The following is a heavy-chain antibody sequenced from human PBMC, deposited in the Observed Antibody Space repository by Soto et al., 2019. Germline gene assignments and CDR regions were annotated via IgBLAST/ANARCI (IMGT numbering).Heavy chain of an antibody. J-gene: IGHJ4*02. CDR2: IKADGSEK. Sequence: VGSLRLSCAGSGFTFSNHWMNWVRQAPGKGLEWVANIKADGSEKYYVDSVKGRFTISRDNAKNSLYLQMNSLRAEDTAVYYCARAGGVDSWGPGTMVTV. CDR1: GFTFSNHW. D-gene: IGHD3-16*01. V-gene: IGHV3-7*03. CDR3: ARAGGVDS.